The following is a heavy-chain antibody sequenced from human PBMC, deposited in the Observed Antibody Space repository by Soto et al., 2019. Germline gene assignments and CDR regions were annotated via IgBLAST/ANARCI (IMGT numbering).Heavy chain of an antibody. D-gene: IGHD4-4*01. CDR2: VFYTGRA. V-gene: IGHV4-61*01. CDR3: ARDGDGRMTTNPYYYNGMDV. J-gene: IGHJ6*02. Sequence: SETLSLTCNVSGTSVTSYSYYWNWIRQPPGKGLEWIGYVFYTGRANYNASLKSRVSISLDTSNYQFSLKLSSVTAADTAVYYCARDGDGRMTTNPYYYNGMDVWGPGTTVTVSS. CDR1: GTSVTSYSYY.